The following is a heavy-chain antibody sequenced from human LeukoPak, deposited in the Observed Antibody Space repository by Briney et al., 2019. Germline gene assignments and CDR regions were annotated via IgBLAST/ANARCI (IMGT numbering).Heavy chain of an antibody. CDR2: ISYDGSNK. V-gene: IGHV3-30*18. CDR3: AKIPRLLNYFDY. J-gene: IGHJ4*02. D-gene: IGHD2-21*01. Sequence: GRSLRLSCAASGFTFSSYGMHWVRQAPGKGLEWVAVISYDGSNKYYADSVKGRFTISRDNSKNTLYLQMNSLRAEDTAVYYCAKIPRLLNYFDYWGQGTLVTVSS. CDR1: GFTFSSYG.